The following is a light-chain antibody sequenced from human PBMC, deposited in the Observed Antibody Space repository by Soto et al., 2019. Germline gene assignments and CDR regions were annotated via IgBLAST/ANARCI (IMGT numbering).Light chain of an antibody. CDR1: SSNIGAGYD. Sequence: QAVVTQPPSVSGAPGQRVTISCTGSSSNIGAGYDVHWYRQVPGTASKLLIYANTNRPSGVPDRFSGSKSGTSASLAITGLQPEDEADYYCQSYEISVSGWIFGGGTKLTVL. CDR3: QSYEISVSGWI. J-gene: IGLJ2*01. CDR2: ANT. V-gene: IGLV1-40*01.